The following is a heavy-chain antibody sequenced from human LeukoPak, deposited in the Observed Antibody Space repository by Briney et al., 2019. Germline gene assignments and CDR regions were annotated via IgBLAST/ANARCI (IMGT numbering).Heavy chain of an antibody. D-gene: IGHD7-27*01. V-gene: IGHV3-23*01. CDR1: GFTFTTFA. Sequence: GGSLRLSCAASGFTFTTFAMTWVRQTPGKGLEWVSAIGTSAGSTNYADSVKGRFTVSRDNSKNTLFLQMNSLRAEDTAVYYCAKDGGLWVSAHWGDSWGRGTLVTVSS. J-gene: IGHJ4*02. CDR3: AKDGGLWVSAHWGDS. CDR2: IGTSAGST.